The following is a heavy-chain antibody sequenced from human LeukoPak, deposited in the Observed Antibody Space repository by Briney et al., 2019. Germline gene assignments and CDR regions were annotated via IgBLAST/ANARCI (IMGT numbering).Heavy chain of an antibody. V-gene: IGHV3-30*02. D-gene: IGHD3-22*01. CDR2: IRYDGSNK. J-gene: IGHJ5*02. Sequence: GGSLRLSCAASGFTFSSYGMHWVRQAPGKGLEWVAFIRYDGSNKYYADSVKGRFTISRDNSKNTLYLQVNSLRAEDTAVYYCAREGLSGYYLNWFDPWGQGTLVTISS. CDR1: GFTFSSYG. CDR3: AREGLSGYYLNWFDP.